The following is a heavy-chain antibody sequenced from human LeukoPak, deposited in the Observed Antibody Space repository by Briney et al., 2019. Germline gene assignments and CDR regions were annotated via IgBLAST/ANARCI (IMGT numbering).Heavy chain of an antibody. Sequence: AGGSLRLSCKASGFTFSSYGMHWVRQAPGKGLQWVAFTRYDGSNKDYADFVNSRFTISRDNSEDMLYLEMNSLSPEDTAVYYCVKDDGTYYFDSWGRGTLVTVST. CDR3: VKDDGTYYFDS. D-gene: IGHD2-21*01. J-gene: IGHJ4*02. CDR1: GFTFSSYG. V-gene: IGHV3-30*02. CDR2: TRYDGSNK.